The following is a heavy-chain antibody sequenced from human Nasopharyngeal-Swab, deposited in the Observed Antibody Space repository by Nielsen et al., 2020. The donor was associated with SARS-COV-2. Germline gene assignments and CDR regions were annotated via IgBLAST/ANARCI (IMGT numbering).Heavy chain of an antibody. CDR2: IRNEAYGGTT. CDR1: GFNFGDYA. D-gene: IGHD3-3*01. Sequence: GESLKISCAGSGFNFGDYALSWVRQAPGKGLEWVAFIRNEAYGGTTEYAASVAGRFTVSRDNSEGIAYLQMNSLKTEDTAVYFCTALQRYGYGFMYFDYWGQGTLVSVSS. CDR3: TALQRYGYGFMYFDY. J-gene: IGHJ4*02. V-gene: IGHV3-49*04.